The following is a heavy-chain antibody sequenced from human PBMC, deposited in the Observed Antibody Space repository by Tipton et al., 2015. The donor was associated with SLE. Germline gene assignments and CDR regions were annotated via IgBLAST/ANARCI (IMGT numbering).Heavy chain of an antibody. CDR1: GGSISGYY. J-gene: IGHJ4*02. CDR2: IYDSGST. Sequence: TLSLTCTVSGGSISGYYWGWIRQPPGKGLEWIGYIYDSGSTSYKPSLKTRVTISVDTSKNQFSLKLSSVTAADTVVYYCARWRGYGPSFDYWGQGTLVTVSS. V-gene: IGHV4-59*01. CDR3: ARWRGYGPSFDY. D-gene: IGHD5-18*01.